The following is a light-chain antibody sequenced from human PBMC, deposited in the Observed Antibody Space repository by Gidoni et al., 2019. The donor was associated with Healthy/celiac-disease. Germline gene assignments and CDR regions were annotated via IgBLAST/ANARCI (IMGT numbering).Light chain of an antibody. CDR1: QSVSST. CDR2: GAS. CDR3: QQYNNWPRNT. J-gene: IGKJ2*01. Sequence: EIVMTPSPATLSVSPGERATLSCRASQSVSSTLAWYQQKPGQAPRLLIYGASTRATGIPARFSGSGSGTEFTLTISSLQSEDFAVYYCQQYNNWPRNTFGQGTKLEIK. V-gene: IGKV3-15*01.